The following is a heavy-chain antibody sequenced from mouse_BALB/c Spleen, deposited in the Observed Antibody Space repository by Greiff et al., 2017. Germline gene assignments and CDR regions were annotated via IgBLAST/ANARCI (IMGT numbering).Heavy chain of an antibody. CDR3: ARDRYDGAFDY. V-gene: IGHV7-3*02. J-gene: IGHJ2*01. D-gene: IGHD2-14*01. Sequence: EVQLVESGGGLVQPGGSLRLSCATSGFTFTDYYMSWVRQPPGKALEWLGFIRNKANGYTTEYSASVKGRFTISRDNSQSILYLQMNTLRAEDSATYYCARDRYDGAFDYWGQGTTLTVSS. CDR2: IRNKANGYTT. CDR1: GFTFTDYY.